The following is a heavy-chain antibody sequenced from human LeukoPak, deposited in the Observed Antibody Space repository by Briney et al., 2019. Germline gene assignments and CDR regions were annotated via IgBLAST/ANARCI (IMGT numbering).Heavy chain of an antibody. CDR3: ARGIAVAALDY. V-gene: IGHV4-34*01. CDR2: INHSGST. J-gene: IGHJ4*02. CDR1: GGSFSGYY. D-gene: IGHD6-19*01. Sequence: SETLSLTCAVYGGSFSGYYWSWIRQPPGKELEWIGEINHSGSTNYNPALKSRVTISVDTSKNQFSLKLSSVTAADTAVYYCARGIAVAALDYWGQGTLVTVSS.